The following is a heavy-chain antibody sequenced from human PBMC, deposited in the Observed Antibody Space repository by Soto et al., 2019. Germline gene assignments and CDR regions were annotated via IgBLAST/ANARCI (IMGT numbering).Heavy chain of an antibody. V-gene: IGHV4-4*07. CDR1: SGAIDNHF. CDR2: IYKTATT. J-gene: IGHJ4*02. CDR3: ARINGGSPDF. Sequence: SETLSLSCTVSSGAIDNHFWSWIRHPAGKGLEWIGHIYKTATTTYNPSLKSRVTMSVDPPKNRFSLKLSSVTAADTAVYYCARINGGSPDFWGQGTLVT. D-gene: IGHD2-15*01.